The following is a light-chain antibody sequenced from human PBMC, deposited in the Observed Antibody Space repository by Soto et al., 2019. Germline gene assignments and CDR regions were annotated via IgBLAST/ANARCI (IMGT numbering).Light chain of an antibody. CDR3: NSYTSNNTYV. CDR2: DVS. V-gene: IGLV2-14*03. CDR1: SSDIGAFNY. J-gene: IGLJ1*01. Sequence: QSALTQPASVSGSPGQAITISCSGTSSDIGAFNYVSWYQQHPGKAPKLMIYDVSNRPSGVSNRFSGSKSGNTASLTISGLRAEDEAEYYCNSYTSNNTYVFGTGTKLTV.